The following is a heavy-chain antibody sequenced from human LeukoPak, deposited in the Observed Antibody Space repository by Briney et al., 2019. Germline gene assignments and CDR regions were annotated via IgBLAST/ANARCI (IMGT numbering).Heavy chain of an antibody. CDR1: GFTFSSYS. CDR3: VKTLKYYGSGRGLFDS. Sequence: GGSLRLSCAASGFTFSSYSMNWVRQAPGKGLEYVSAFSSDGSSTFYADSVKGRFTISRDNSKNMLYLQMSSLRADDTAVYYCVKTLKYYGSGRGLFDSWGQGILVTVSS. J-gene: IGHJ4*02. V-gene: IGHV3-64D*06. CDR2: FSSDGSST. D-gene: IGHD3-10*01.